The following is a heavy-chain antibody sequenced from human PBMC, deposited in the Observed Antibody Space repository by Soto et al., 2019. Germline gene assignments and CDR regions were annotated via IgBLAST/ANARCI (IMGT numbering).Heavy chain of an antibody. D-gene: IGHD6-6*01. CDR1: GGTFSSYT. CDR2: TIPILGIA. CDR3: ASLSIAARPDY. J-gene: IGHJ4*02. V-gene: IGHV1-69*02. Sequence: SVKVSCKASGGTFSSYTISWVRQAPGQGLEWMGRTIPILGIANYAQKFQGRVTITADKSTSTAYMELSSLRSEDTAVYYCASLSIAARPDYWGQGTLVTVSS.